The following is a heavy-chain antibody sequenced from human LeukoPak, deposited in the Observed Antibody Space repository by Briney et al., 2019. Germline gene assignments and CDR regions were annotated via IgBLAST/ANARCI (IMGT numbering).Heavy chain of an antibody. V-gene: IGHV5-51*01. CDR3: ARRGPGGMPYQLFDY. CDR1: GYSFTSHW. CDR2: IYPGDSDT. Sequence: GESLKISCKGSGYSFTSHWIAWVRQMPGKGLEWMGIIYPGDSDTRYSPSFQGQVTISADKSISTAYLQWSSLKASDTAIYYCARRGPGGMPYQLFDYWGQGTLVTVSS. D-gene: IGHD2-2*01. J-gene: IGHJ4*02.